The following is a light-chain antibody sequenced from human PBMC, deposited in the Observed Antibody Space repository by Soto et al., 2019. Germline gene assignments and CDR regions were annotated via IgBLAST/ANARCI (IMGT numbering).Light chain of an antibody. CDR3: QQHKTYQYT. J-gene: IGKJ2*01. Sequence: DIQMTQSPSTLSASVGDRVTITCRASQSIGSWLAWYQQKPGQAPKVLIYKASSLKSGVPSRFSGSGSGSEFTLTISRLQPDDFASCYCQQHKTYQYTFGQGTKLEIK. V-gene: IGKV1-5*03. CDR2: KAS. CDR1: QSIGSW.